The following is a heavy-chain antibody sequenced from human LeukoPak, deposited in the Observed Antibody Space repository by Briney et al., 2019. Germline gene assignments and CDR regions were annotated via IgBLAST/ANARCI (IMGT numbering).Heavy chain of an antibody. CDR1: GFTFDDYA. Sequence: GGSLRLSCAASGFTFDDYAMHWVRQAPGKGLEWVSGISWNSGSIGYADSVKGRFTISRDNAKNSLYLQMNSLRAEDTALYYCAKDIYADYYDSSGAFKYWGQGTLVTVSS. V-gene: IGHV3-9*01. J-gene: IGHJ4*02. D-gene: IGHD3-22*01. CDR3: AKDIYADYYDSSGAFKY. CDR2: ISWNSGSI.